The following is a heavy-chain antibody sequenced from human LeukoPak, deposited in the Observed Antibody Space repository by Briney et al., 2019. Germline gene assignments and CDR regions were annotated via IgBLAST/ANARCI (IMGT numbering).Heavy chain of an antibody. CDR3: ASIEDYYDSSGYHLRGAFDI. D-gene: IGHD3-22*01. J-gene: IGHJ3*02. V-gene: IGHV1-2*02. CDR2: INPNSGGT. Sequence: ASVKVSCKASGYTFTGYYMHWVRQAPGQGLEWMGWINPNSGGTNYAQKFQGRVTMTRDTSISTAYMELSRLRSDDTAVYYCASIEDYYDSSGYHLRGAFDIWGQGTTVTVSS. CDR1: GYTFTGYY.